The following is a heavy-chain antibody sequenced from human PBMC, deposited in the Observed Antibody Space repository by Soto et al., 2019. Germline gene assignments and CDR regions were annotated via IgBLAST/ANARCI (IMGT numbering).Heavy chain of an antibody. V-gene: IGHV4-34*01. Sequence: PSETLSLTCAVYGGSFSGYYWTWIRQPPGTGLEWIGEINHSGSTNYNPSLKSRVTISVDTSKNQFSLKLTSVTAADTAVYYCARDRFMVRGDNYYYYGMDVWGQGTTVTVSS. J-gene: IGHJ6*02. CDR2: INHSGST. D-gene: IGHD3-10*01. CDR3: ARDRFMVRGDNYYYYGMDV. CDR1: GGSFSGYY.